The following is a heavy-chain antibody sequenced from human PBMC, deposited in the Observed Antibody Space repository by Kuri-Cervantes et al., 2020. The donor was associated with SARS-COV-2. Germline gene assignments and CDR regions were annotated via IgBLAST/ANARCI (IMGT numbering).Heavy chain of an antibody. D-gene: IGHD2-21*01. V-gene: IGHV4-34*01. CDR3: ARVSGGDEHFDY. CDR2: IDHSGST. Sequence: SETLSLTCAVNGGSFSDYYWNWIRQPPGKGLEWIGEIDHSGSTNYNPSLKSRVTVSVDTSKNQFSLKLSSVTAADTAVYYCARVSGGDEHFDYWGQGTLVTVSS. CDR1: GGSFSDYY. J-gene: IGHJ4*02.